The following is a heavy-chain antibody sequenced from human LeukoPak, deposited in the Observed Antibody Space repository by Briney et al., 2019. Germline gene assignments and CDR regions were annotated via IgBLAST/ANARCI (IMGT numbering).Heavy chain of an antibody. Sequence: GRSLRLSCAASGFTFDDYAMHWVRQAPGKGLEWVSGISWNSGSISYAYSVKGRFTISRDNATNSLYLQMNSLRPEDTAMYYCAKDGYTSSWYFQYWGQGTLVTVSS. CDR2: ISWNSGSI. D-gene: IGHD6-13*01. V-gene: IGHV3-9*01. CDR3: AKDGYTSSWYFQY. J-gene: IGHJ1*01. CDR1: GFTFDDYA.